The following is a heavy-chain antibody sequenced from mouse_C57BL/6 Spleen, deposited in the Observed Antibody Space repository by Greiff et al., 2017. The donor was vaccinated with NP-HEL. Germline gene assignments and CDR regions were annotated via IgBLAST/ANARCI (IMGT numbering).Heavy chain of an antibody. V-gene: IGHV7-3*01. Sequence: EVQRVESGGGLVQPGGSLSLSCAASGFTFTDYYMSWVRQPPGKALEWLGFIRNKANGYTTESSAYVKGRFTISRDNSQSILYRQMNALRAEDSATYYCARYPTGFDDWGKGTTLTVAS. CDR2: IRNKANGYTT. D-gene: IGHD4-1*02. CDR1: GFTFTDYY. CDR3: ARYPTGFDD. J-gene: IGHJ2*01.